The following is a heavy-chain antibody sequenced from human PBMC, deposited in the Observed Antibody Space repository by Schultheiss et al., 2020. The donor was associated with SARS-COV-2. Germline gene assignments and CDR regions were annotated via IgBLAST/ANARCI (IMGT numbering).Heavy chain of an antibody. Sequence: SETLSLTCTVSGGSISSGGYYWSWIRQHPGKGLEWIGYIYYSGSTYYNPSLKSRVTISVDTSKNQFSLKLSSVTAADTAVYYCARDHLIVVVPAATLYYYYGMDVWGQGTTVTVSS. CDR2: IYYSGST. J-gene: IGHJ6*02. D-gene: IGHD2-2*01. CDR3: ARDHLIVVVPAATLYYYYGMDV. CDR1: GGSISSGGYY. V-gene: IGHV4-31*03.